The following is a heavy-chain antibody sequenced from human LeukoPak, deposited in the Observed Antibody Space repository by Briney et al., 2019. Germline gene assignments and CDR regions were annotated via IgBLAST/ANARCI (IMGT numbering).Heavy chain of an antibody. V-gene: IGHV3-33*01. J-gene: IGHJ4*02. CDR1: GFTFSSYG. D-gene: IGHD3-22*01. CDR2: IWYDGSNK. Sequence: PGGSLRLSCAASGFTFSSYGMHWVRQAPGKGLEWVAVIWYDGSNKYYADSVKGRFTISRDNSKNTLYLQMNSLRAEDTAVYYCVRVYYDSSGYWATDYWGQGTLVTVSS. CDR3: VRVYYDSSGYWATDY.